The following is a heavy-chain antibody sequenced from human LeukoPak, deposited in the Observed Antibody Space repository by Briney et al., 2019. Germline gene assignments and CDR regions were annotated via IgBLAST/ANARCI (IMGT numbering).Heavy chain of an antibody. CDR3: ARDGRNHYDFWSGYYSDRGGYYYYGMDV. V-gene: IGHV1-18*01. J-gene: IGHJ6*02. CDR2: ISGYNGDI. D-gene: IGHD3-3*01. Sequence: GSVKVSCKASGYMFTSYGFSWVRQAPGQGLEWMGWISGYNGDINYAQKFQGRVSTTTDTSTSTAYMELRSLSSDDTAVYYCARDGRNHYDFWSGYYSDRGGYYYYGMDVWGQGTTVTVSS. CDR1: GYMFTSYG.